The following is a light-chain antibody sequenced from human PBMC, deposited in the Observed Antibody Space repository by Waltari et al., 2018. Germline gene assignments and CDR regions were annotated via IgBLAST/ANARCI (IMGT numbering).Light chain of an antibody. CDR1: QSISTY. CDR3: QQSYSIPCA. V-gene: IGKV1-39*01. CDR2: AAS. J-gene: IGKJ2*01. Sequence: DIQMTQSPSSLSVSVGDRVTITCRASQSISTYLNWYQVKPGKAPKLLISAASTLQGGVPSRFSGSGSGADFTLTISNLQPDDYATYYCQQSYSIPCAFGQGTKLEIK.